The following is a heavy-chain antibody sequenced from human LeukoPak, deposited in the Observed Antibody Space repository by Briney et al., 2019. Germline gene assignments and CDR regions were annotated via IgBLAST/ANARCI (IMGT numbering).Heavy chain of an antibody. Sequence: ASVKVSCKASGYTFTSYYMHWVRQAPGQGLEWMGIINPSGGSTSYAQKFQGRVTMTRDTPTSTVYMELSSLRSEDTAVYYCARDPVKYSSSSYNWFDPWGQGTLVTVSS. D-gene: IGHD6-6*01. CDR1: GYTFTSYY. V-gene: IGHV1-46*01. J-gene: IGHJ5*02. CDR3: ARDPVKYSSSSYNWFDP. CDR2: INPSGGST.